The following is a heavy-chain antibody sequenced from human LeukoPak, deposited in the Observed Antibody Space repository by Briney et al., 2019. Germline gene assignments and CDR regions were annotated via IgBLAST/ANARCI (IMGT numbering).Heavy chain of an antibody. Sequence: PGGSLRLSCAASGFTFSTYGMNWVRQAPGKGLEWVSAISADGKRPYYADSVKGRFTISRDNSKNTLYLQMNNLRAEDTAMYYCAEESGSMRPCDYWGQGTLVTVSS. CDR1: GFTFSTYG. CDR3: AEESGSMRPCDY. J-gene: IGHJ4*02. V-gene: IGHV3-23*01. CDR2: ISADGKRP. D-gene: IGHD5-12*01.